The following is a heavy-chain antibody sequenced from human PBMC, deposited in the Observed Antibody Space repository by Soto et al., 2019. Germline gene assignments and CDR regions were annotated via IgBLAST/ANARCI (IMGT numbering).Heavy chain of an antibody. CDR2: IWYDGRNK. J-gene: IGHJ4*02. V-gene: IGHV3-33*01. Sequence: GGSLRLSCAASGFTFSSHGMHWVRQAPGKGLEWVAVIWYDGRNKYYADSVKGRFTISRDNSKNTLYLQMNSLRAEDTAVYYCARGNGHSNGRIDGWGQGTLVTVSS. CDR3: ARGNGHSNGRIDG. D-gene: IGHD5-18*01. CDR1: GFTFSSHG.